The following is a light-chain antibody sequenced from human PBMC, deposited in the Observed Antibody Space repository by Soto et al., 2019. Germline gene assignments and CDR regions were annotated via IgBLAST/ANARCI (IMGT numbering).Light chain of an antibody. CDR2: SVS. J-gene: IGLJ1*01. V-gene: IGLV2-14*01. CDR1: SSDIGTYDH. Sequence: QSALTQPASVSGSPGQSITISCSGTSSDIGTYDHVAWFLQFPGKTPKLVIYSVSDRPSGVSYRFSGSKSGNTASLTISGLQADDEADYYCISYTVSRSYVFGTGTKVTVL. CDR3: ISYTVSRSYV.